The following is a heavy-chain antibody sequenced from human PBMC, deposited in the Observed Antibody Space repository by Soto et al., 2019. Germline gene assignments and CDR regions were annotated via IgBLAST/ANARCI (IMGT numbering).Heavy chain of an antibody. V-gene: IGHV3-23*01. J-gene: IGHJ4*02. CDR1: VFSFRSYA. CDR2: ISGSGGST. CDR3: AKDQVITIFGVGGAY. D-gene: IGHD3-3*01. Sequence: GGSLALCCASCVFSFRSYAMSWVRQAPGKGLEWVSAISGSGGSTYYADSVKGRFTISIDNSKNTLYLQMNSLRAEDTAVYYCAKDQVITIFGVGGAYWGQGTMVTVSS.